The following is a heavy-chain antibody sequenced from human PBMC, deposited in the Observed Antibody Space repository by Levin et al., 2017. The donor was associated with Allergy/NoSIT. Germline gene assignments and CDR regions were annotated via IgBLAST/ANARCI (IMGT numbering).Heavy chain of an antibody. CDR2: ITSGGST. D-gene: IGHD5-12*01. CDR3: AKKAGYENTEPGNYFDY. V-gene: IGHV3-23*01. J-gene: IGHJ4*02. Sequence: GGSLRLSCAASGFTFSNYVMTWVRQAPGKGLEWVSTITSGGSTFYADSVKGRFTISRDNSKNMLYLQMNSLRADDTAVYYCAKKAGYENTEPGNYFDYWGQGSLVTVSS. CDR1: GFTFSNYV.